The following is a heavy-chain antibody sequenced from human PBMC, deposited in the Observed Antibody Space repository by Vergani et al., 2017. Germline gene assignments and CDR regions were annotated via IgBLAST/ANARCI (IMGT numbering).Heavy chain of an antibody. Sequence: EVQLVQSGAEVKKPGESLRISCKGSGYSFTSYWISWVRQLPWKGLEWLGRIDPSDSYTNYSPSFQGHVTISADKSISTAYLQWSSLKASDTAMYYCAQPSSGYSSSSFDYWGQGTLVTVSS. D-gene: IGHD6-13*01. V-gene: IGHV5-10-1*01. J-gene: IGHJ4*02. CDR1: GYSFTSYW. CDR2: IDPSDSYT. CDR3: AQPSSGYSSSSFDY.